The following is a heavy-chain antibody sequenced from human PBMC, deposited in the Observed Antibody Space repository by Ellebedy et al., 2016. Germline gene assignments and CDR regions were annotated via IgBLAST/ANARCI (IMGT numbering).Heavy chain of an antibody. Sequence: GESLKISXKGSGYSFTSYWIGWVRQMPGKGLEWMGIIYPGDSDTRYSPSFQGQVTISADKSISTAYLQWSSLKASDTAMYYCARMYGLAVADLYYFDYWGQGTLVTVSS. J-gene: IGHJ4*02. D-gene: IGHD6-19*01. CDR1: GYSFTSYW. CDR2: IYPGDSDT. CDR3: ARMYGLAVADLYYFDY. V-gene: IGHV5-51*01.